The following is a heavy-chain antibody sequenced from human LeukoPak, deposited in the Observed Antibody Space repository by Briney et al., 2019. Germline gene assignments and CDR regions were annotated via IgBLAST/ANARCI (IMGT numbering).Heavy chain of an antibody. CDR1: GGTFISYA. Sequence: SVKVSCKASGGTFISYAISWVRQAPGQGREWMGRIIPMFGTANYAQKFQGRVTITTDESKSTAYMELSSLRSEDTAVYYCARAMERYCSGGSCYYFDYRGQGTLVIVSS. CDR3: ARAMERYCSGGSCYYFDY. V-gene: IGHV1-69*05. D-gene: IGHD2-15*01. CDR2: IIPMFGTA. J-gene: IGHJ4*02.